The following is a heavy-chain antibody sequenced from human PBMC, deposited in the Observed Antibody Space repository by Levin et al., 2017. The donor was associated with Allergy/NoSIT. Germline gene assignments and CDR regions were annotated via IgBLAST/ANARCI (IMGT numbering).Heavy chain of an antibody. CDR3: GNRPHLDAFDI. Sequence: HPGGSLRLSCAASGFTFSSYGMHWVRQAPGKGLEWVAVISYDGSNKYYADSVKGRFTISRDNSKNTLYLQMNSLRAEDTAVYYCGNRPHLDAFDIWGQGTMVTVSS. CDR2: ISYDGSNK. V-gene: IGHV3-30*03. D-gene: IGHD2/OR15-2a*01. CDR1: GFTFSSYG. J-gene: IGHJ3*02.